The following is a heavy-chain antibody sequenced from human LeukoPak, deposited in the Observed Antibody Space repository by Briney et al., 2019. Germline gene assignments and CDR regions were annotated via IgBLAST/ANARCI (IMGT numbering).Heavy chain of an antibody. V-gene: IGHV4-4*02. CDR3: ARGLAVAVDPPVD. D-gene: IGHD6-19*01. CDR2: IYHSGST. CDR1: GGSISSSKW. J-gene: IGHJ1*01. Sequence: PSETLSLTCAVSGGSISSSKWWSWVRQPPGKELEWIGEIYHSGSTNYNPSLKSRVTISVDKSKNQFSLKLSSVTAADTAVYYCARGLAVAVDPPVDWGQGTLVTVSS.